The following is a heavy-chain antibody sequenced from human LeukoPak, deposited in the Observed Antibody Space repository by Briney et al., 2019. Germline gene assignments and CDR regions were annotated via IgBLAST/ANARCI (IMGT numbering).Heavy chain of an antibody. CDR2: ISAYNGNT. Sequence: ASVKVSCKASGYTLTSYGISWVRQAPGQGLEWMGWISAYNGNTNYAQKLQGRVTMTTDTSTSTAYMELRSLRSDDTAVYYCARVVAPYYYDSSGYFDAFDIWGQGTMVTVSS. D-gene: IGHD3-22*01. CDR3: ARVVAPYYYDSSGYFDAFDI. V-gene: IGHV1-18*01. J-gene: IGHJ3*02. CDR1: GYTLTSYG.